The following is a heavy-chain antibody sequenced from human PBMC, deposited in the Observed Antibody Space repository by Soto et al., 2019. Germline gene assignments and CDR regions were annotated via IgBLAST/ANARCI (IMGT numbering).Heavy chain of an antibody. D-gene: IGHD6-6*01. J-gene: IGHJ6*02. CDR2: INPNSCGT. Sequence: ASVKVSFKASGYTFTGYYMHWVRQAPGQGLEWMGWINPNSCGTNYAQKFQGWVTMTRDTASSTAYMELSRLRSDDTAVYYCARDSLGSSSGLYYYYGMDVWGQGTTVTVSS. CDR3: ARDSLGSSSGLYYYYGMDV. CDR1: GYTFTGYY. V-gene: IGHV1-2*04.